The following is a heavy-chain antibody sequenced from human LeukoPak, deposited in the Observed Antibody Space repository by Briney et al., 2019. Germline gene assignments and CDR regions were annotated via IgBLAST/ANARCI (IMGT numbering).Heavy chain of an antibody. V-gene: IGHV1-69*06. CDR3: ARDGSGEAGDYDPLEYYYYYMDV. CDR2: IIPIFGTA. D-gene: IGHD4-17*01. J-gene: IGHJ6*03. Sequence: GASVKVSCKASGGTFSSYAISWVRQAPGQGLEWMGGIIPIFGTANYAQKFQGRVTITADKSTSTAYMELSSLRSEDTAVYYCARDGSGEAGDYDPLEYYYYYMDVWGKGTTVTISS. CDR1: GGTFSSYA.